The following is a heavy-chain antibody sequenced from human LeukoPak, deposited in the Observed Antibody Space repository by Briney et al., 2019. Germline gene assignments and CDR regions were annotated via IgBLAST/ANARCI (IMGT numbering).Heavy chain of an antibody. V-gene: IGHV1-2*02. D-gene: IGHD3-3*01. CDR2: INPNSGGT. CDR3: ARDLVTIFGVVIELPNDY. CDR1: GCTFTGYY. Sequence: EASVKVSCKASGCTFTGYYMHWVRQAPGQGLEWMGWINPNSGGTNYAQKFQGRVTMTRDTSISTAYMELSRLRSDDTAVYYCARDLVTIFGVVIELPNDYWGQGTLVTVSS. J-gene: IGHJ4*02.